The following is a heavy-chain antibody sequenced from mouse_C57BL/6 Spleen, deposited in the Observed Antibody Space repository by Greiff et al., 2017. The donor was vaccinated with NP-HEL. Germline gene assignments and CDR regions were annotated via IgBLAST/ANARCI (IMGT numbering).Heavy chain of an antibody. V-gene: IGHV1-4*01. D-gene: IGHD1-1*01. CDR2: INPSSGYT. J-gene: IGHJ1*03. Sequence: VQLQQSGAELARPGASVKMSCKASGYTFTSYTMHWVKQRPGQGLEWIGYINPSSGYTKYNQKFKDKATLTADKSSSTAYMQLSSLTSEDSAVYYCAVYGSSYGYFDVWGTGTTVTVSS. CDR3: AVYGSSYGYFDV. CDR1: GYTFTSYT.